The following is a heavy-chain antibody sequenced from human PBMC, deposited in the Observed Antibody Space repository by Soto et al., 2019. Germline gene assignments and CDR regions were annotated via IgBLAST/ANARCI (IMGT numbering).Heavy chain of an antibody. CDR2: IKQDGSET. J-gene: IGHJ5*02. CDR1: VFTFSSYW. Sequence: GGSLRLSWAASVFTFSSYWMSWVRQAPGKGLEGVANIKQDGSETYYVDSVKGRFTISRDNAKNSLYLQMNSLRAEDTAVYYCAREPICRSTSCYPPHYTWFDPWGQGTLVTVSS. D-gene: IGHD2-2*01. CDR3: AREPICRSTSCYPPHYTWFDP. V-gene: IGHV3-7*01.